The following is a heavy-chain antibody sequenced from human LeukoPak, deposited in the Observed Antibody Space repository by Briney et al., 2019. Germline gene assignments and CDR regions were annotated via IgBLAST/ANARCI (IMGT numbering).Heavy chain of an antibody. CDR3: ARESPGSYDSSPFDY. J-gene: IGHJ4*02. CDR1: GYTFTSYG. D-gene: IGHD3-3*01. CDR2: ISAYNGNT. V-gene: IGHV1-18*01. Sequence: GASVTVSCKASGYTFTSYGISWVRQAPGQGLEWMGWISAYNGNTNYAQKLQGRVTMTTDTSTSTAYMELRSLRSDDTAVYYCARESPGSYDSSPFDYWGQGTLVTVSS.